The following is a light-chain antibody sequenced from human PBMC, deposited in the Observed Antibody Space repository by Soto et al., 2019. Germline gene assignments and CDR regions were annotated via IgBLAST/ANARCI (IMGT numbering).Light chain of an antibody. CDR2: DVS. CDR1: NSDVGGYNY. Sequence: QSALTQPRSVSGSPGQSVTISCTGTNSDVGGYNYVSWYQQHPDKAPKVLIYDVSTRPSGVPDRFSGSKSGNTASLTISGRQAEDEADYYCCSYAGSNTLVFGGGTKLTVL. J-gene: IGLJ2*01. CDR3: CSYAGSNTLV. V-gene: IGLV2-11*01.